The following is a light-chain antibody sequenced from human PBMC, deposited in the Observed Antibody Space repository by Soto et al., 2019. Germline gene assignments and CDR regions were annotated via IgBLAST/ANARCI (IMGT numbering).Light chain of an antibody. CDR2: GAS. CDR1: QSVNSN. V-gene: IGKV3-15*01. J-gene: IGKJ3*01. CDR3: HQYKNWPPG. Sequence: EIVMTQSPATLSVSPGERATLSCRASQSVNSNLAWYQQMPGQAPRLLIYGASTRATGIPARFSDSGSGTEFTLTISSLQSEDFAVYYCHQYKNWPPGFGPGTTVDIK.